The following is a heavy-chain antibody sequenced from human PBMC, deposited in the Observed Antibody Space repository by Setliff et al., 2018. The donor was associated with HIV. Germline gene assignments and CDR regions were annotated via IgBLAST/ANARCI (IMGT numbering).Heavy chain of an antibody. D-gene: IGHD3-22*01. Sequence: SETLSLTCSVSGGSIDNNKYYWTWIRQPPGKGLEWTGSIYHTGRTYYNRSLESRLTISIDTSKNQFSLKLTSVTAADTAVYYCARQAWHSGRNGYFVDYWGQGMLVTVSS. V-gene: IGHV4-39*01. CDR2: IYHTGRT. J-gene: IGHJ4*02. CDR1: GGSIDNNKYY. CDR3: ARQAWHSGRNGYFVDY.